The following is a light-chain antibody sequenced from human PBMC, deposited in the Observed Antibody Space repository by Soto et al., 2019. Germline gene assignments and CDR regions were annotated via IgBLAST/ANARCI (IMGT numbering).Light chain of an antibody. V-gene: IGKV3-20*01. CDR3: QQYGSSPRT. Sequence: EILMTQSPVTLSVSPGERATLSCRASQSVSSNLAWYQQKPGQAPSLLIYGAVTRATGIPGRFSGSGSGTDFTLTISRLEPEDFAVYYCQQYGSSPRTFGQGTKVDIK. J-gene: IGKJ1*01. CDR1: QSVSSN. CDR2: GAV.